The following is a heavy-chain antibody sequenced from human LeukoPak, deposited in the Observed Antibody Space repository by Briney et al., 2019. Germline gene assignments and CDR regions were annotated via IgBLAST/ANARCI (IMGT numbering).Heavy chain of an antibody. D-gene: IGHD2-2*01. V-gene: IGHV3-7*04. J-gene: IGHJ3*01. Sequence: PGGSLRLSCAASGFTFSSYEMNWVRQAPGKGLEWLANINKEGSDQYYVDSVKGRFTISRDNAQNSIYLQVNSLRADDTAVYYCVREVPGIMVAFDLWGQGTMLSVSS. CDR1: GFTFSSYE. CDR2: INKEGSDQ. CDR3: VREVPGIMVAFDL.